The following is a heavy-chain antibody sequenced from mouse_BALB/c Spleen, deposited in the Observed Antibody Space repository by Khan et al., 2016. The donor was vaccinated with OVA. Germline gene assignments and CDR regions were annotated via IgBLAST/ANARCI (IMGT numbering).Heavy chain of an antibody. J-gene: IGHJ2*01. CDR1: GFKIKDYC. V-gene: IGHV14-1*02. CDR2: IGPEEGPH. D-gene: IGHD2-3*01. Sequence: EVQLQESGSELVRPGALVKLSCKASGFKIKDYCIHWVKQRPEQGLEWMGGIGPEEGPHIYAPMIPGKAIITADTSAKTAYMQPSILTSDDTAVSYCPRSIRLYFDVWDPGTTLTVSS. CDR3: PRSIRLYFDV.